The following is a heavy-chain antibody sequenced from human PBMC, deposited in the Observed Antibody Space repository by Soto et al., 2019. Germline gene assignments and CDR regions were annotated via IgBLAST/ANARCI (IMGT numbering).Heavy chain of an antibody. V-gene: IGHV3-23*01. CDR1: GFTFSSYA. Sequence: GGSLRLSCAASGFTFSSYAMSWVRQAPGKGLEWVSAISGSGGSTYYADSVKGRFTISRDNSKNTLYLQMNSLRAEDTAVYYCAKGGSSGWYEGGRYFDYWGQGTLVTVSS. CDR3: AKGGSSGWYEGGRYFDY. J-gene: IGHJ4*02. CDR2: ISGSGGST. D-gene: IGHD6-19*01.